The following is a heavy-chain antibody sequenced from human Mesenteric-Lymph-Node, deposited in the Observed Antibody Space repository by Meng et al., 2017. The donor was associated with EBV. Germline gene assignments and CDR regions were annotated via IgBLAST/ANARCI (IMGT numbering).Heavy chain of an antibody. V-gene: IGHV1-2*06. CDR2: INPISGGT. CDR1: GYTFTNYY. Sequence: QGQGVQAGAEVKKPGASVKVSCKASGYTFTNYYMHWVRQAPGQGLEWVGRINPISGGTNLAQKFQGRVTMTRDTSISTVYLELSRLRSDDTAVYFCARGGDLVVVSPMEDYWGQGTLVTVSS. D-gene: IGHD2-2*01. J-gene: IGHJ4*02. CDR3: ARGGDLVVVSPMEDY.